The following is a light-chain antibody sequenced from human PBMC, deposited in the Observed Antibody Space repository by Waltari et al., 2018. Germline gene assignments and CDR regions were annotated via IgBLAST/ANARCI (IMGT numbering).Light chain of an antibody. J-gene: IGKJ1*01. Sequence: ELVMTQSPATLSVSPGERASLSCRASQSASTSLAWYQQTPGQVPRLLIYRASTRAAGIPARFSGSGSGTEFTLTISSLQSEDSAIYYCQQYNIWPWTFGQGTKVDIK. V-gene: IGKV3-15*01. CDR2: RAS. CDR1: QSASTS. CDR3: QQYNIWPWT.